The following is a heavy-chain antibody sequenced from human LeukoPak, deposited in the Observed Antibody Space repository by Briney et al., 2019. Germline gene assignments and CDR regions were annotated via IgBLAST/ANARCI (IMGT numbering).Heavy chain of an antibody. CDR1: GFTLSNYD. J-gene: IGHJ5*02. CDR2: ISTSSRYI. V-gene: IGHV3-21*01. D-gene: IGHD2-2*01. CDR3: ARADCSSSTCYLRRSWFDP. Sequence: PGGSLRLSCAASGFTLSNYDMNWVRQAPGKGLEWVSSISTSSRYIYYKDSVRGRFTISRDDAKNSLHLEMSSLRAEDTAVYYCARADCSSSTCYLRRSWFDPWGQGTLVTVSS.